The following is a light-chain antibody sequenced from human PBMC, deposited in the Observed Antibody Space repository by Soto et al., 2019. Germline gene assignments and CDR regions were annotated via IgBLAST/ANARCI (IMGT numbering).Light chain of an antibody. Sequence: EIVLTKSPATLYLSPGERAILSCRASQSVSSYLAWYQQKPGQAPRLLIYDASNRATGIPARFSGSGSGTDFTLTISSLEPEDFAVYYCQQRSNWLTFGGGTKVEIK. CDR3: QQRSNWLT. CDR2: DAS. CDR1: QSVSSY. J-gene: IGKJ4*01. V-gene: IGKV3-11*01.